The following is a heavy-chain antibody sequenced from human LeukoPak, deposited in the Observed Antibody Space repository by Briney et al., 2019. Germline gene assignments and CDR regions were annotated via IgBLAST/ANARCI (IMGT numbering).Heavy chain of an antibody. CDR1: GYIFSNYW. CDR3: AREGYTYGPFDY. V-gene: IGHV5-51*01. D-gene: IGHD5-18*01. Sequence: ESLKISCKGSGYIFSNYWIGWVRQMPGKGLGWMGIIYPGDSDTRYSPSFQGQVTISADKSISTAYLQWSSLKASDTAMYYCAREGYTYGPFDYWGQGTQVTASS. J-gene: IGHJ4*02. CDR2: IYPGDSDT.